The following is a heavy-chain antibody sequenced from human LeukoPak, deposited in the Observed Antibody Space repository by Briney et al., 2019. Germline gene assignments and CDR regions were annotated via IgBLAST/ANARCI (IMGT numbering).Heavy chain of an antibody. J-gene: IGHJ3*02. D-gene: IGHD3-22*01. CDR3: AKSHDSSGYYGHDAFDI. CDR2: ISGSGGST. V-gene: IGHV3-23*01. CDR1: GFTFSSYA. Sequence: GGSLRLSCVASGFTFSSYAMSWVRQAPGKGLEWVSAISGSGGSTYYADSVKGRFTISRDNSKNTLYLQMNSLRAEDTAVYYCAKSHDSSGYYGHDAFDIWGQGTMVTVSS.